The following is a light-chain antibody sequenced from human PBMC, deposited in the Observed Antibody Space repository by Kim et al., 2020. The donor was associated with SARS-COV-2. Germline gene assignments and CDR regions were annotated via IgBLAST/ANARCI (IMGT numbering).Light chain of an antibody. V-gene: IGLV7-43*01. CDR1: PGAVTGGYH. CDR3: LVVHNEAWV. Sequence: PGVTVTLTCAPTPGAVTGGYHPNWFQQKPGQPPRSLIYGTSNKHSWTPARFSGSLLGGKAALTVSGVQPEDEAEYYCLVVHNEAWVFGGGTQLTVL. J-gene: IGLJ3*02. CDR2: GTS.